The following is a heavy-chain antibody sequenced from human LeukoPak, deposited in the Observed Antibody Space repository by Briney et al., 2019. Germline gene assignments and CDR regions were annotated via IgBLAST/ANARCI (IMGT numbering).Heavy chain of an antibody. V-gene: IGHV4-34*01. J-gene: IGHJ6*03. CDR2: INHSGST. Sequence: PSETLSLTCAVYVGSFSGYYWSWIRQPPGKGLEWTGEINHSGSTNYNSSLKSRVTIPVDTSKNQFSLKLSSVTAADTAVYYCARGYYGSGSHCCHMDVWGKGTTITVS. D-gene: IGHD3-10*01. CDR3: ARGYYGSGSHCCHMDV. CDR1: VGSFSGYY.